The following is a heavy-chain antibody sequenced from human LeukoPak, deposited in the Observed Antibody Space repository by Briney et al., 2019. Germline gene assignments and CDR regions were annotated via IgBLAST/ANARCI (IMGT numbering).Heavy chain of an antibody. V-gene: IGHV4-34*01. CDR3: ARHTRLGGFGDSYLNWFDP. Sequence: SETLSLTCAVYGGSFSGYYWSWIRQPPGKGLEWIGEINHSGSTNYNPSLKSRVTISVDTSKNQFSLKLSSVTAADTAVYYCARHTRLGGFGDSYLNWFDPWGQGTLVTVSS. D-gene: IGHD3-10*01. J-gene: IGHJ5*02. CDR1: GGSFSGYY. CDR2: INHSGST.